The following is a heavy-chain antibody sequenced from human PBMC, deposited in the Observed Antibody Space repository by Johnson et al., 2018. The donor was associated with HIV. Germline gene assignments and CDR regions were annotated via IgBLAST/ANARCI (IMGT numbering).Heavy chain of an antibody. CDR1: GFTFDDYG. Sequence: EQLVESGGGVVRPGGSLRLSCADSGFTFDDYGMSWVLQAPGKGLEWVSGINWNGTNTGYADSVKGRFTISRDNAKNSLYLQMNSLRAEDTAFYYCARLRGYSGYDSFDIWGQGTMVTVSS. CDR2: INWNGTNT. V-gene: IGHV3-20*04. CDR3: ARLRGYSGYDSFDI. J-gene: IGHJ3*02. D-gene: IGHD5-12*01.